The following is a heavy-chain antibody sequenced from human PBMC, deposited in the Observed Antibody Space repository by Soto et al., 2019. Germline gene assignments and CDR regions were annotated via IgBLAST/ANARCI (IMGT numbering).Heavy chain of an antibody. CDR2: ISTSGGST. Sequence: EVQLLESGGGLVQPGGSLRLSCAASGFTFSSYAMSWVRQAPGKGLEWVSSISTSGGSTYYADSVKGRFTISRDNSNNPLYLQMNILRAEDTAVYYCSLSDRYYGMDVWGLGTTVTVSS. CDR3: SLSDRYYGMDV. V-gene: IGHV3-23*01. J-gene: IGHJ6*02. CDR1: GFTFSSYA.